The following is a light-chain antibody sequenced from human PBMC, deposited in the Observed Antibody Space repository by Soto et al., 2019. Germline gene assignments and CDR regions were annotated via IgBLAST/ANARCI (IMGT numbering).Light chain of an antibody. CDR3: QQYKNWPLIT. CDR2: GAS. Sequence: EIVLTQSPGTLSLSPGERATLSCRASQSVSNNYLAWYQQKPGQSHRLLIYGASTRATGIPARFSGSGSGTEFTLAISSLQSEDLVVYYGQQYKNWPLITVGQGTRREIK. CDR1: QSVSNN. V-gene: IGKV3-15*01. J-gene: IGKJ5*01.